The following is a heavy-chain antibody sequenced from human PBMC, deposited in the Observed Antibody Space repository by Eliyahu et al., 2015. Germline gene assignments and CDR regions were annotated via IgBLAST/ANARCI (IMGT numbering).Heavy chain of an antibody. V-gene: IGHV1-69*01. CDR3: AREDLTQQRRGNWFDP. D-gene: IGHD6-25*01. CDR1: GXTFSXYA. CDR2: IIPIFGTA. J-gene: IGHJ5*02. Sequence: QVQLVQSGAEVKKPGSSVKVSCXASGXTFSXYAISWVRQXPGQGGEWMGGIIPIFGTANYAQKFQGRVTITADESTSTAYMELSSLRSEDTAVYYCAREDLTQQRRGNWFDPWGQGTLVTVSS.